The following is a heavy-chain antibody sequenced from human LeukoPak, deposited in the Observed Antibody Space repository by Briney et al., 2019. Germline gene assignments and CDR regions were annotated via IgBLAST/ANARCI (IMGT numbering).Heavy chain of an antibody. CDR2: IRSKANSYAT. V-gene: IGHV3-73*01. Sequence: GGSLRLSCAASGFTFSGSAMHWVRQASGKGLEWVGRIRSKANSYATAYAASVKGRFTISRDDSKNTAYLQMNSLKTEDTAVYYCTRPGIAVAGPDYWGRGTLVTVSS. CDR3: TRPGIAVAGPDY. D-gene: IGHD6-19*01. CDR1: GFTFSGSA. J-gene: IGHJ4*02.